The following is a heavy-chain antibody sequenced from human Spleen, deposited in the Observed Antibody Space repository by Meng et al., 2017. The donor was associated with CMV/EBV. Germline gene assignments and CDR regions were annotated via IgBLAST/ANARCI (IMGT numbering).Heavy chain of an antibody. J-gene: IGHJ4*02. CDR3: AKDLDSGSYYYFDY. Sequence: GGSLRLSCAASGFNFRTYGMHWVRQAPGKGLQWVSFTRFDGSNQYYADSVKGRFTTSRDNAENTMSLQMNSLRAEDTAVYYCAKDLDSGSYYYFDYWGQGTLVTVSS. CDR2: TRFDGSNQ. V-gene: IGHV3-30*02. D-gene: IGHD1-26*01. CDR1: GFNFRTYG.